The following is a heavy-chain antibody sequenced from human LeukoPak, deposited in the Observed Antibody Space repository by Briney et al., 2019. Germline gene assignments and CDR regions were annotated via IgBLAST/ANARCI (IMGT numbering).Heavy chain of an antibody. Sequence: ASVKVSCKASGYTFTGYYMHWVRQAPGQGLEWMGWINPNSGGTNYAQKFQGRVTMTRDTSISTAYMELSRLRSDDTAVYYCARDPPIAAAGISSGNWFDPWGQGTLVTVSS. CDR2: INPNSGGT. D-gene: IGHD6-13*01. V-gene: IGHV1-2*02. J-gene: IGHJ5*02. CDR3: ARDPPIAAAGISSGNWFDP. CDR1: GYTFTGYY.